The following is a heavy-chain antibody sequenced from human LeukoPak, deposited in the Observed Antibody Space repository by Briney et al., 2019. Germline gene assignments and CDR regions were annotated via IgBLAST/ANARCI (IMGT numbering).Heavy chain of an antibody. CDR1: GGSISSSSYY. CDR2: IYYSGST. D-gene: IGHD2-15*01. J-gene: IGHJ4*02. V-gene: IGHV4-39*01. Sequence: PSETLSLTXTVSGGSISSSSYYWGWISQPPGKGLEWIGSIYYSGSTYYNPSLKSRVTISVDTSKNQFSLKLSSVTAADTAVYYCARSVGSLYCSGGSCYSVGYWGQGTLVTVSS. CDR3: ARSVGSLYCSGGSCYSVGY.